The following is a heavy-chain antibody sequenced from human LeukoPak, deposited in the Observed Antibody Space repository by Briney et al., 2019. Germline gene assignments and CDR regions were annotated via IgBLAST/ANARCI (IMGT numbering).Heavy chain of an antibody. D-gene: IGHD6-6*01. CDR3: ARDRVSSTRYYYYMDV. J-gene: IGHJ6*03. CDR2: IKQDGSEK. CDR1: GFTFSSYW. Sequence: GGSLRLSCAASGFTFSSYWMSWVRQAPGKGLEWVANIKQDGSEKYYVDSVEGRFTISRDNAKNSLYLQMNSLRAEDTAVYYCARDRVSSTRYYYYMDVWGKGTTVTVSS. V-gene: IGHV3-7*01.